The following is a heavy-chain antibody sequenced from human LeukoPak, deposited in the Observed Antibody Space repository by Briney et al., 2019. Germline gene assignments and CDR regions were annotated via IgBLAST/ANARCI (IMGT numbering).Heavy chain of an antibody. Sequence: ASVKVSCKASGYTFTSYAMNWVRQAPGQGLEWMGWINTNIGNPTYAQGFTGRFVFSLDTSVSTAYLQISSLKAEDTAVYYCARGLYSSGWYAFDIWGQGTMVTVSS. J-gene: IGHJ3*02. CDR3: ARGLYSSGWYAFDI. CDR1: GYTFTSYA. D-gene: IGHD6-19*01. CDR2: INTNIGNP. V-gene: IGHV7-4-1*02.